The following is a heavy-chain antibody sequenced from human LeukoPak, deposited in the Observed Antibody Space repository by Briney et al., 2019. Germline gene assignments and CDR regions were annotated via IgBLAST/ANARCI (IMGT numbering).Heavy chain of an antibody. V-gene: IGHV4-28*01. D-gene: IGHD1-26*01. CDR3: ARKPGGAREFDY. J-gene: IGHJ4*02. CDR2: IYFSGST. Sequence: PSETLSLTCAVSGYSIRSGNWWGWIRQPPGKGLEWIGYIYFSGSTYYNPSLKSRVTMSVDTSKNQFSLKLSSVTAVDTAVYYCARKPGGAREFDYWGQGTLVTVSS. CDR1: GYSIRSGNW.